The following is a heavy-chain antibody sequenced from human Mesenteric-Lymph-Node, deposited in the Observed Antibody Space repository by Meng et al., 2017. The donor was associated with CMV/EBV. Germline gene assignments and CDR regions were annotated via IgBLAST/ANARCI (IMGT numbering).Heavy chain of an antibody. D-gene: IGHD1-26*01. J-gene: IGHJ4*02. Sequence: SETLSLTCTVSGGSISSSSYYWGWIRQPPGKGLEWIGSIYYSGSTYYNPSLKSRVTISVDTSKNQFSLKLSSVTAADTAIYYCARDSGGGSYFNWGQGTLVTVSS. CDR2: IYYSGST. V-gene: IGHV4-39*07. CDR1: GGSISSSSYY. CDR3: ARDSGGGSYFN.